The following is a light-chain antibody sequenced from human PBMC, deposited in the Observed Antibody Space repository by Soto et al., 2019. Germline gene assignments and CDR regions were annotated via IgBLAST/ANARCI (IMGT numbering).Light chain of an antibody. CDR3: HHLNTYPLT. J-gene: IGKJ4*01. CDR1: QGISGY. V-gene: IGKV1-8*01. CDR2: AAS. Sequence: IRISQSPTSFSVTTGDRVTFTCRASQGISGYLAWYQQKPGNAPKLLIYAASTLQGGVPSRFSGSGSGTDFTLTISSLQPDDFATYYCHHLNTYPLTFGGGSKV.